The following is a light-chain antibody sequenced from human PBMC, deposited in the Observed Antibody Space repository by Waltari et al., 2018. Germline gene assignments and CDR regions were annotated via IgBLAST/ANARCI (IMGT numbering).Light chain of an antibody. CDR2: DAS. CDR1: QSVGSN. CDR3: QQYINWPPMYT. Sequence: EIVMTQSPATLSVSPGERVIVSCRASQSVGSNLAWYQHKHGQAPRLLIYDASTRATGIPARFGSSGSGTEFTLTISSLQSEDFAVYYCQQYINWPPMYTFGQGTKLEIK. V-gene: IGKV3-15*01. J-gene: IGKJ2*01.